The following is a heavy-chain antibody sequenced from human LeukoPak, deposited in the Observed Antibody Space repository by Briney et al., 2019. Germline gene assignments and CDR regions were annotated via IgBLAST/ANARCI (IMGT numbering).Heavy chain of an antibody. J-gene: IGHJ4*02. CDR2: ISHSGNT. D-gene: IGHD2-15*01. CDR1: GDSITSTYY. Sequence: SETLSLTCNVSGDSITSTYYWGWIRQPPGKGLEWIGSISHSGNTYYNPSLKSRVTISVDKSKNQFSLKLSSVTAADTAVYYCASMVVAATRDNLFDYWGQGTLVTVSS. CDR3: ASMVVAATRDNLFDY. V-gene: IGHV4-38-2*02.